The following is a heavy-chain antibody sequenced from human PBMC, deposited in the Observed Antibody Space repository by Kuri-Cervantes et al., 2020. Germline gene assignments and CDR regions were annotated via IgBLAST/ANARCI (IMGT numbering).Heavy chain of an antibody. CDR1: GCSISSGGYY. D-gene: IGHD3-10*01. V-gene: IGHV4-31*01. CDR3: ARDLAGGWFDP. CDR2: INYSGST. Sequence: SETLSLTCTVSGCSISSGGYYWSWIRQHPGKGLEWIGYINYSGSTYYNPSLKSLVTITVDTSKNQFSLKLSSVTAADTAVYYCARDLAGGWFDPWGQGTLVTVSS. J-gene: IGHJ5*02.